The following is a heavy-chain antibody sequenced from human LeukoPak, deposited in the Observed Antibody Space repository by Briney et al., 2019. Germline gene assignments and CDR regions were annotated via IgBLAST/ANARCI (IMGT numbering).Heavy chain of an antibody. V-gene: IGHV3-43*02. CDR3: AGDDYGGNSHYAFDI. CDR1: GFIFDEYA. Sequence: GGSLRLSCAASGFIFDEYAMHWVRQAPEKGLEWVSLITGDGGSTYYADSVKGRFTISSDNSKNTLYLQMNSLRAEDTAVYYCAGDDYGGNSHYAFDIWGQGTMVTVSS. D-gene: IGHD4-23*01. CDR2: ITGDGGST. J-gene: IGHJ3*02.